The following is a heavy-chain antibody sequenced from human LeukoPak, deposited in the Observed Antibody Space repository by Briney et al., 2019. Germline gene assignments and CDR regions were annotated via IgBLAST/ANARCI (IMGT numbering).Heavy chain of an antibody. CDR1: GGSFSGYY. V-gene: IGHV4-34*01. CDR2: INHSGST. CDR3: ARWYSGSSTDY. Sequence: SETLSLTCAVYGGSFSGYYWSWIRQPPGKGLEWIGEINHSGSTNYNPSLESRVTISVDTSKNQFSLKLSSVTAADTAVYYCARWYSGSSTDYWGQGTLVTVSS. J-gene: IGHJ4*02. D-gene: IGHD1-26*01.